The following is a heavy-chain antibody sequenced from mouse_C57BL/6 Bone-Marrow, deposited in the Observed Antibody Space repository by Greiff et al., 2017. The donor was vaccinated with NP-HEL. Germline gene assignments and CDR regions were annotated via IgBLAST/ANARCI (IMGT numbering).Heavy chain of an antibody. Sequence: QVQLQQSGPELVKPGASVKLSCKASGYTFTSYDINWVKQRPGQGLEWIGWIYPRDGSTKYNEKFKGKATLTVDTSSSTAYMELHSLTSEDSAVYFCARESFITTVSPYYFDYWGQGTTLTVSS. CDR1: GYTFTSYD. J-gene: IGHJ2*01. D-gene: IGHD1-1*01. CDR3: ARESFITTVSPYYFDY. V-gene: IGHV1-85*01. CDR2: IYPRDGST.